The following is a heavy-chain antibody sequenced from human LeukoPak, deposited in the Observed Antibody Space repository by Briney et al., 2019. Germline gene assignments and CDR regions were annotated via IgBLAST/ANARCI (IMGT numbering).Heavy chain of an antibody. CDR3: AKGGYDYALSASHLDY. V-gene: IGHV3-23*01. D-gene: IGHD3-16*01. Sequence: GGSLRLSCAASGFTFSSYAMSWVRQAPGKGLEWVSAISGSGGSTYYADSVKGRFTIPRDNSKNTLYLQMNSLRAEDTAVYYCAKGGYDYALSASHLDYWGQGTLVTVSS. J-gene: IGHJ4*02. CDR1: GFTFSSYA. CDR2: ISGSGGST.